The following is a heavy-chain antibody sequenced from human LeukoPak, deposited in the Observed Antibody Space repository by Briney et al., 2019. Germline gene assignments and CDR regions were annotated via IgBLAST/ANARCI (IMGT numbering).Heavy chain of an antibody. V-gene: IGHV3-30*02. CDR2: IRYDGSNK. Sequence: SCKASGYTFTSYYMHWVRQAPGKGLEWVAFIRYDGSNKYYADSVKGRFTISRDNSKNTLYLQMNSLRAEDTAVYYCAKDLYYYDSSGFYLDYWGQGTLVTVSS. CDR1: GYTFTSYY. CDR3: AKDLYYYDSSGFYLDY. J-gene: IGHJ4*02. D-gene: IGHD3-22*01.